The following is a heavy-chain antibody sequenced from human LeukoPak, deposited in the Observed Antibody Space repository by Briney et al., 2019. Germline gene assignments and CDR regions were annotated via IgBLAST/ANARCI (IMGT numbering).Heavy chain of an antibody. D-gene: IGHD2-21*01. Sequence: GGSLRLSCAASGFTFSSYAMSWVRQAPGKGLEWVSSISSSSSYIYYADSVKGRFTISRDNAKDSLYLQMNSLRAEDTAVYYCARGSPGIVVVIASPPFDYWGQGTLVTVSS. V-gene: IGHV3-21*01. CDR2: ISSSSSYI. J-gene: IGHJ4*02. CDR1: GFTFSSYA. CDR3: ARGSPGIVVVIASPPFDY.